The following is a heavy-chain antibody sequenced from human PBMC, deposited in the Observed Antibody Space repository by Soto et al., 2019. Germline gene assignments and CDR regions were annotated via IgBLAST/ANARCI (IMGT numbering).Heavy chain of an antibody. D-gene: IGHD3-22*01. V-gene: IGHV1-69*01. J-gene: IGHJ6*02. CDR1: GGTFSSYT. Sequence: QVQLVQSGAEVKKPGSSVKVSCKASGGTFSSYTVTWVRQAPGQGLEWMGGIMPLYGTTTYAQKFQGRVTLIADESTSTGYMNVSRLTSDDTAVYYWARRASGYFYSAVDVWGQGTTVTVSS. CDR3: ARRASGYFYSAVDV. CDR2: IMPLYGTT.